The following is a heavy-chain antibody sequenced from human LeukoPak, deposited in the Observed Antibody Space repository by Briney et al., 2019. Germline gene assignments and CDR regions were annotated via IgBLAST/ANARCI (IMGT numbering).Heavy chain of an antibody. D-gene: IGHD3-22*01. CDR2: IYPGDSDT. V-gene: IGHV5-51*01. J-gene: IGHJ4*02. CDR3: ASAGDYYDSSGYYYRDY. Sequence: PGESLKISCKGSGYSFTSYWIGWVRQMPGKGLEWMGIIYPGDSDTRYSPSFQGQVTISADKSISTAYLQWSSLKASDTAMYYCASAGDYYDSSGYYYRDYWGQGTLVTVSS. CDR1: GYSFTSYW.